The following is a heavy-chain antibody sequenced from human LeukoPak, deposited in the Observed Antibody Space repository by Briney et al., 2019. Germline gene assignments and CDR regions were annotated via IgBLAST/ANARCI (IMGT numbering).Heavy chain of an antibody. CDR3: ARLRAYYDILTGYYIPNWIDP. V-gene: IGHV4-38-2*02. D-gene: IGHD3-9*01. CDR1: GYSISSGYY. J-gene: IGHJ5*02. Sequence: PSETLSLTCTVSGYSISSGYYWGWIRQPPGKGLEWIGSIYHSRSTYYNPSLKSRVTISVDTSKNQFSLKLSSVTAADTAVYYCARLRAYYDILTGYYIPNWIDPWGQGTLVTVSS. CDR2: IYHSRST.